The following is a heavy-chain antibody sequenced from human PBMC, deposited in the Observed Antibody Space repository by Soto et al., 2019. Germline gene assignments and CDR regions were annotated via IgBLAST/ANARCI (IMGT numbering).Heavy chain of an antibody. CDR1: SASITSSRHY. CDR3: AREGNLGRWIQPLDS. D-gene: IGHD2-2*03. CDR2: MYYSGRT. V-gene: IGHV4-39*02. J-gene: IGHJ4*02. Sequence: SEILSLTCTVSSASITSSRHYWNWIRQPPGKGLEWIGNMYYSGRTYYNLSLKSRVTISVDTSKNHFSLKLISVTTADTAVYFCAREGNLGRWIQPLDSWGQGTLVTVSS.